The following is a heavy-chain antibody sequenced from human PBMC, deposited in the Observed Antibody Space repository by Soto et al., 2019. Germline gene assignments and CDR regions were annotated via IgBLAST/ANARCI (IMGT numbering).Heavy chain of an antibody. CDR1: GFTFDDYA. CDR3: VKDESINWYSGHFRH. D-gene: IGHD6-13*01. CDR2: INWNSGSI. Sequence: EVQLVESGGGLVQPGRSLRLSCAASGFTFDDYAMHWVLQVPGKGLEWVSGINWNSGSIGYGDSVKGRLAISRDNAKNSLHLQMNSLSAEDTAFYYCVKDESINWYSGHFRHWGQGTLVTVSS. V-gene: IGHV3-9*01. J-gene: IGHJ1*01.